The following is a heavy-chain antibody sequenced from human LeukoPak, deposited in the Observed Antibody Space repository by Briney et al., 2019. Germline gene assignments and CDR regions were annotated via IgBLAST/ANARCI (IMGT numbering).Heavy chain of an antibody. D-gene: IGHD7-27*01. J-gene: IGHJ6*03. Sequence: SETLSLTCTVSGVSISSSSFYWGWIRQPPGKGLEWIGSIYYSGNTQYNPSLKSRVTISVDTSKNQFSLKLSSVTAADTAVYYCARSNWGWNYYYYYMDVWGKGTTVTVSS. CDR2: IYYSGNT. V-gene: IGHV4-39*01. CDR3: ARSNWGWNYYYYYMDV. CDR1: GVSISSSSFY.